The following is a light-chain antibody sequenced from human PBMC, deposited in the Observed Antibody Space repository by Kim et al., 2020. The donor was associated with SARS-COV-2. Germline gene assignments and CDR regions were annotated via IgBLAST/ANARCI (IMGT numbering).Light chain of an antibody. Sequence: GQSVTISGPGTSSEVGGYNYVSWDQQHPGKAPKLMIYDVSKRPSGVPDRFSGSKSGNTASLTISGLQAEDEADYYCCSYAGSYTLVFGGGTQLTVL. CDR3: CSYAGSYTLV. V-gene: IGLV2-11*01. CDR1: SSEVGGYNY. J-gene: IGLJ2*01. CDR2: DVS.